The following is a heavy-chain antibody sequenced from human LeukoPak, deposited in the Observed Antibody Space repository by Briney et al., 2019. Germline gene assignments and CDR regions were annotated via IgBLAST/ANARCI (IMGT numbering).Heavy chain of an antibody. V-gene: IGHV4-34*01. CDR1: GGSFSGYY. J-gene: IGHJ5*02. D-gene: IGHD3-9*01. CDR3: ARTWYYDILTGYSGFDP. Sequence: PSETLSLTCAVYGGSFSGYYWSWIRQPPGKGLEWIGEIYHSGSTNYNPSLKSRVTMSVDTSKNQFSLKLSSVTAADTAVYYCARTWYYDILTGYSGFDPWGQGTLVTVSS. CDR2: IYHSGST.